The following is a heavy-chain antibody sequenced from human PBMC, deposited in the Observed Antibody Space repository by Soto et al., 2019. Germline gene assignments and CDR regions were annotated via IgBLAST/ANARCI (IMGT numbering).Heavy chain of an antibody. CDR1: GFTFSSYA. CDR3: AREQGYGFGEPLDY. Sequence: PGGSLRLSCAASGFTFSSYAMSWVRQAPGKGLEWVSAISGSGSSTYYTDSVKGRFTISRDNSKNTLYLQKNSLRAEDTAVYYCAREQGYGFGEPLDYWGQGILVTVSS. D-gene: IGHD3-10*01. CDR2: ISGSGSST. V-gene: IGHV3-23*01. J-gene: IGHJ4*02.